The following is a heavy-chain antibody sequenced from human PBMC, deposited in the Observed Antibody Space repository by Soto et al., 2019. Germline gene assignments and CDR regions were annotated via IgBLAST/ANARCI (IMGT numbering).Heavy chain of an antibody. J-gene: IGHJ6*02. V-gene: IGHV3-21*01. Sequence: PGGSLRLSCAASGFTFSSYSMNWVRQAPGKGLEWVSSISSSSSYIYYADSVKGRFTISRDNAKNSLYLQMNSLRAEDTAVYYCAYYDILTGYYPLPMDVWGQGTTVTVSS. D-gene: IGHD3-9*01. CDR3: AYYDILTGYYPLPMDV. CDR1: GFTFSSYS. CDR2: ISSSSSYI.